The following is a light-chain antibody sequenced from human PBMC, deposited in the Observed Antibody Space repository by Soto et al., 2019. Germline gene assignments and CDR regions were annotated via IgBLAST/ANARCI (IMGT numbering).Light chain of an antibody. J-gene: IGLJ2*01. CDR1: SSDVGSYNR. Sequence: QSALTQPPSVSGSPGQSVTISCTGTSSDVGSYNRVSWYQQPPGTAPKLMIYEVSNRPSGVPDRFSGPKSGNTASLTISGLQAEDEADYYCSSYTSSFYVVFGGGTKLTVL. V-gene: IGLV2-18*02. CDR2: EVS. CDR3: SSYTSSFYVV.